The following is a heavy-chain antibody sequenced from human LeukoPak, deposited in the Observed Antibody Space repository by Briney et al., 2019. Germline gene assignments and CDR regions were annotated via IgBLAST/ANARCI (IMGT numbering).Heavy chain of an antibody. CDR2: IYTSGST. Sequence: PSETLSLTCTVSGGSISSGSYYWSWIRQPAGKGLEWIGRIYTSGSTYYNPSLKSRVTISVDRSKNQFSLKLSSVTAADTAVYYCARSKSDRGYFDYWGQGTLVTVSS. CDR1: GGSISSGSYY. J-gene: IGHJ4*02. CDR3: ARSKSDRGYFDY. V-gene: IGHV4-61*02. D-gene: IGHD3-22*01.